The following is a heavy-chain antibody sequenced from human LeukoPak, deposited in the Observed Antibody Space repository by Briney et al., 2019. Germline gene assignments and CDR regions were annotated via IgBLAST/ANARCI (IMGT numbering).Heavy chain of an antibody. J-gene: IGHJ4*02. Sequence: ASVKVSCKASGYTFTSYGISWVRQAPGQGLEWMGWISAYNGNTNYAQKLQGRVTMTTDTSTSTDYMELRSLRSDDTAVYYCARVGYYDSSGYPFDYWGQGTLVTVSS. CDR2: ISAYNGNT. V-gene: IGHV1-18*01. CDR1: GYTFTSYG. CDR3: ARVGYYDSSGYPFDY. D-gene: IGHD3-22*01.